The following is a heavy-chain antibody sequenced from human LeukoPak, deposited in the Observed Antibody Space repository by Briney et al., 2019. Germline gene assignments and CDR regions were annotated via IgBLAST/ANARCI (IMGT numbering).Heavy chain of an antibody. Sequence: GGSLRLSCAASGFIFSSYGTHWVRQAPGKGLEWVAIISYDGSNKYYADSVKGRSTISRDNAKNSLYLQMNSLRAEDTAVYYCARLTFGGVIGFDYWGQGTLVTVSS. V-gene: IGHV3-33*08. CDR3: ARLTFGGVIGFDY. CDR1: GFIFSSYG. D-gene: IGHD3-16*02. CDR2: ISYDGSNK. J-gene: IGHJ4*02.